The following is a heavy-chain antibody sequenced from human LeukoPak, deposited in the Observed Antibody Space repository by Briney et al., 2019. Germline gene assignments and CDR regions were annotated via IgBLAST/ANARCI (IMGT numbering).Heavy chain of an antibody. CDR3: ARGHSILWWAVGAFDI. Sequence: SETLSLTCTVSGGSISSYYWSWVRQPPGKGLEWIGYVYYSGSTNYNPSLKSRVTISVDTSKNQFSLKLSSVTAADTAVYYCARGHSILWWAVGAFDIWGQGTMVTVSS. D-gene: IGHD2-21*01. CDR1: GGSISSYY. CDR2: VYYSGST. J-gene: IGHJ3*02. V-gene: IGHV4-59*01.